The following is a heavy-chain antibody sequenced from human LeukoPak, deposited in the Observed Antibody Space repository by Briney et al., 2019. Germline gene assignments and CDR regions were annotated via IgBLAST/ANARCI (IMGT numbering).Heavy chain of an antibody. D-gene: IGHD3-10*01. Sequence: ASVKVSCKVSGYTLTELSMHWVRQAPGKGLEWMGGFDPEDGETIYAQKFQGRVTMTEDTSTDTAYMELSSLRSEDTAVYYCATGVTMVRGVIIMTFDYWGQGTLVTVSS. CDR1: GYTLTELS. CDR2: FDPEDGET. J-gene: IGHJ4*02. V-gene: IGHV1-24*01. CDR3: ATGVTMVRGVIIMTFDY.